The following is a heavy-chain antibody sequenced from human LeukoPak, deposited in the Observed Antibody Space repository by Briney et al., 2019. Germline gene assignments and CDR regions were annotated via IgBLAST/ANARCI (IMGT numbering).Heavy chain of an antibody. Sequence: GGSLRLSCAASGFTFNNYAMNWVRQAPGKGLEWVANIKQDGSEKYYVDSVKGRFTISRDNAKNSLYLQMNSLRAEDTAVYYCARVNSHNVLRFLEWPQWGHYYYYMDVWGKGTTVTVSS. J-gene: IGHJ6*03. CDR3: ARVNSHNVLRFLEWPQWGHYYYYMDV. CDR2: IKQDGSEK. D-gene: IGHD3-3*01. CDR1: GFTFNNYA. V-gene: IGHV3-7*01.